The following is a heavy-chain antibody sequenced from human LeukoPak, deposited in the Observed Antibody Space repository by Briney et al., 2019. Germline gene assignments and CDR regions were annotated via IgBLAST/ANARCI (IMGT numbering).Heavy chain of an antibody. CDR1: GFIFSDCY. V-gene: IGHV3-11*04. J-gene: IGHJ4*02. CDR2: ITSSSTTF. CDR3: ASTSYSSSWYSVY. Sequence: PGGSLRLSCAGSGFIFSDCYMSWIRQAPGKGVEWVSYITSSSTTFYYTDSVKGRFPISRDNPKYSLSLQMNSLRAAATAVSYCASTSYSSSWYSVYWGQGALVTVSS. D-gene: IGHD6-13*01.